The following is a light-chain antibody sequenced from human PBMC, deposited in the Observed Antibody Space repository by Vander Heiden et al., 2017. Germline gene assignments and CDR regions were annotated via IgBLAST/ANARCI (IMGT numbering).Light chain of an antibody. CDR3: QQYYSSPWT. J-gene: IGKJ1*01. CDR1: QSPFYASNIQSR. V-gene: IGKV4-1*01. CDR2: WAS. Sequence: DIVMTQSPDSLAVSLGERATINCKSSQSPFYASNIQSRLAWYQQKPGQLPKLLIYWASTRQSGVPDRFSGSGSGTDFTLTISSLQAEDVAVYYCQQYYSSPWTFGQGTKVEIK.